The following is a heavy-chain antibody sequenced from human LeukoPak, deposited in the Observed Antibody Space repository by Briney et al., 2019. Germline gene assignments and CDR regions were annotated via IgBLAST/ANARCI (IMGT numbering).Heavy chain of an antibody. CDR2: ISYDGSNK. J-gene: IGHJ6*02. Sequence: PGGSLRLSCAASGFTFSSYAMHWVRQAPGKGLEWVAVISYDGSNKYYADSVKGRFTISRDNSKNTLYLQMNSLRAEDTAVYYCAREGGYSSSWSPYYYYGMDVWGQGTTVTVSS. CDR1: GFTFSSYA. V-gene: IGHV3-30*04. CDR3: AREGGYSSSWSPYYYYGMDV. D-gene: IGHD6-13*01.